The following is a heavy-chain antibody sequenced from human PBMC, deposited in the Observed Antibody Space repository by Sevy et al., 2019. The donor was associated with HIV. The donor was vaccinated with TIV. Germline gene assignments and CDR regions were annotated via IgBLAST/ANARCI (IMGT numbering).Heavy chain of an antibody. CDR1: GGSISSYY. Sequence: SETLSLTCTVSGGSISSYYWSWIRQPPGKGLEWIGYIYYSGSTNYNPSLKSRVTISVDTSKNQFSLKLSSVTAADTAVYYCARDRMRAGHDFWSGYYTGRIAAPSGYGMDVWGQGTTVTVSS. CDR2: IYYSGST. CDR3: ARDRMRAGHDFWSGYYTGRIAAPSGYGMDV. D-gene: IGHD3-3*01. V-gene: IGHV4-59*01. J-gene: IGHJ6*02.